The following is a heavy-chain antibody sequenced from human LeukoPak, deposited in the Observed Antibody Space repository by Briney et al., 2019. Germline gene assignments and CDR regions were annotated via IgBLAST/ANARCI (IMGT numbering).Heavy chain of an antibody. CDR2: IYYSGST. Sequence: SETLSLTCTVSGGSISSSSYYWGWIRQPPGKGLEWIGGIYYSGSTYYNPSLKSRVTISVDTSKNQFSLKLSSVTAADTAVYYCARVVVGARGYYFDYWGQGTLVTVSS. CDR1: GGSISSSSYY. J-gene: IGHJ4*02. D-gene: IGHD1-26*01. CDR3: ARVVVGARGYYFDY. V-gene: IGHV4-39*07.